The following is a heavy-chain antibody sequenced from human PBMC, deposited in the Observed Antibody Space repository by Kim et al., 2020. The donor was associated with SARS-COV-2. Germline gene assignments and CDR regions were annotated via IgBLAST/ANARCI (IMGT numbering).Heavy chain of an antibody. J-gene: IGHJ4*02. V-gene: IGHV6-1*01. CDR3: ARGRYSGTAYYFDY. Sequence: SQTLSLTCAITGDSVSSNNDGWNWIRQSPSRGLEWLGRAYYRSKWYFDYAETVRSRTTITPDTTKNQFSLQMNAVTPDDTAVYFCARGRYSGTAYYFDYWGQGALVTVSS. CDR1: GDSVSSNNDG. CDR2: AYYRSKWYF. D-gene: IGHD5-12*01.